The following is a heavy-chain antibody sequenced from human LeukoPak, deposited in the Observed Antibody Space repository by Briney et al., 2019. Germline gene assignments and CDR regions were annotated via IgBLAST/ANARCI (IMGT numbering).Heavy chain of an antibody. CDR1: GFIFSSFA. J-gene: IGHJ4*02. D-gene: IGHD2-8*01. CDR3: AKDRSCTNDVCHGDFDY. Sequence: PGGSLRLSCAASGFIFSSFAMSWVRQAPGKGVEGVSGISGSGGSTYYADSVKGRFTISRDNSKNTLYLQMNSLRAEDTAIYYCAKDRSCTNDVCHGDFDYWGQGTLVTVSS. CDR2: ISGSGGST. V-gene: IGHV3-23*01.